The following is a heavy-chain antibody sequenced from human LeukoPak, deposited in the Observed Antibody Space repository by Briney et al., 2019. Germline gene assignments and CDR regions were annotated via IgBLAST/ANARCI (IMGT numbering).Heavy chain of an antibody. Sequence: GASVKVSCKASGGTFSSYAISWVRQAPGQGLEWMGGIIPIFGTANYAQKFQGRDTITADESTSTAYMELSSLRSEDTAVYYCAREWGQYGSGSSNWFDPWGQGTLVTVSS. CDR3: AREWGQYGSGSSNWFDP. D-gene: IGHD3-10*01. V-gene: IGHV1-69*13. CDR1: GGTFSSYA. CDR2: IIPIFGTA. J-gene: IGHJ5*02.